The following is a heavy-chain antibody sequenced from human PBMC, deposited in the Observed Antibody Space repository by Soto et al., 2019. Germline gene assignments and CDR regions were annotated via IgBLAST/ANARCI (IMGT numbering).Heavy chain of an antibody. Sequence: PSKTLSLTCTVSGDAIYIGGYYWTWMRQHPGKGLEWIGYTYHTGKTYYNPSLESRVTMSADTSKNQFSLKLASVTAADTAVYYCARDGSSSTNCLAPRGHGTRVTVSS. CDR1: GDAIYIGGYY. CDR3: ARDGSSSTNCLAP. J-gene: IGHJ5*02. CDR2: TYHTGKT. V-gene: IGHV4-31*03. D-gene: IGHD2-2*01.